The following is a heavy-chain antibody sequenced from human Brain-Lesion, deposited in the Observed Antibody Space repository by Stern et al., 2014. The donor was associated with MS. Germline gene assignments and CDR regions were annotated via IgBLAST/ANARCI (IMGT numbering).Heavy chain of an antibody. V-gene: IGHV4-31*03. CDR1: GGSISSGGYY. CDR3: ARVRIPAASQYNWFDP. D-gene: IGHD2-2*01. J-gene: IGHJ5*02. Sequence: QVQLVESGPGLVKPSQTLSLTCTVSGGSISSGGYYWSWIRPPPGKGLEWIGYIYRDGSTFSNPSLKRRTTTSNDPSNLPFFLILTSVTAADTAVYYCARVRIPAASQYNWFDPWGLGTLVTVSS. CDR2: IYRDGST.